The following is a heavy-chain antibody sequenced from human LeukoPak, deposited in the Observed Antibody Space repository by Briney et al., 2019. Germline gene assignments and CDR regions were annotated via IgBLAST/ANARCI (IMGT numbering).Heavy chain of an antibody. CDR1: GFTFSSYG. V-gene: IGHV3-30*18. Sequence: GGSLRLSCAASGFTFSSYGMHWVRQAPGKGLEWVAVISYDGSNKYYADSVKGRFTISRDNSKNTLYLQMNSLRAEDTAVYYCAKDRYYYDSRHPFDYWGQGTLVTVSS. CDR2: ISYDGSNK. J-gene: IGHJ4*02. D-gene: IGHD3-22*01. CDR3: AKDRYYYDSRHPFDY.